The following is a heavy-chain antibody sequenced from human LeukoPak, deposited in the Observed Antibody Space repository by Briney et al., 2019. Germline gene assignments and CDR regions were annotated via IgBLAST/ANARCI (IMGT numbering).Heavy chain of an antibody. D-gene: IGHD6-13*01. CDR1: GFTFSSYG. V-gene: IGHV3-33*01. Sequence: HPGRSLRLSCAASGFTFSSYGMHWVRQAPGKGLEWVAVIWYDGSNKYYADSVKGRFTISRDNSKNTLYLQMNSLRAEDTAVYYCARGVVAAAGTDYYFDYWGQGTLVTVSS. J-gene: IGHJ4*02. CDR3: ARGVVAAAGTDYYFDY. CDR2: IWYDGSNK.